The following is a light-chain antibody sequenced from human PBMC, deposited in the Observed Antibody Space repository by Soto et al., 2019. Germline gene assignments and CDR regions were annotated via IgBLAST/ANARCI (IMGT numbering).Light chain of an antibody. Sequence: QSALTQPPSASGSPGQSVTISCTGTNSDVGGYDLVSWYQQHPGKAPNLMIYEVNKRPSGVPDRFSGYKSGNTASLTVSGLQAEDAASYYCSSFAGSTNVLFGGGTKLTVL. CDR3: SSFAGSTNVL. CDR2: EVN. CDR1: NSDVGGYDL. J-gene: IGLJ3*02. V-gene: IGLV2-8*01.